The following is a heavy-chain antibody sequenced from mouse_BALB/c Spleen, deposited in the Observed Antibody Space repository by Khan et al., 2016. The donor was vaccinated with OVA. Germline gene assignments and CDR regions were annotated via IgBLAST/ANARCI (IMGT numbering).Heavy chain of an antibody. V-gene: IGHV3-2*02. CDR3: ARICGGDVDY. CDR1: GYSITSDYA. J-gene: IGHJ2*01. Sequence: QLEESGPGLVKPSQSLSLTCTVTGYSITSDYAWNWIRQFPGNKLEWLGFISYSGNTNYNPSLKSRISITRDTSKNQFFLQLNSVTTEDTATYYCARICGGDVDYWGQGTTLTVSS. CDR2: ISYSGNT. D-gene: IGHD3-3*01.